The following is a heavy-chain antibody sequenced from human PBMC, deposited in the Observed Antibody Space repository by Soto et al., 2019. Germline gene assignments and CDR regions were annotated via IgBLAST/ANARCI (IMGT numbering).Heavy chain of an antibody. Sequence: SETLSLTCTVSGGSISSSSYYWGWIRQPPGKGLEWIGSIFYSGSTYHNPSLKSRVTISVDKSKNQFSLKLSSVTAAYTAVYYCARVAVAGTRVDYWGQGTLVTVSS. V-gene: IGHV4-39*07. J-gene: IGHJ4*02. D-gene: IGHD6-19*01. CDR2: IFYSGST. CDR3: ARVAVAGTRVDY. CDR1: GGSISSSSYY.